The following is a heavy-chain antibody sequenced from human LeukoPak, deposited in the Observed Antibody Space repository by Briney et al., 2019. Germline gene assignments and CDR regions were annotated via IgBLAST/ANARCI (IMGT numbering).Heavy chain of an antibody. CDR1: GYTFTSYD. D-gene: IGHD3-10*01. J-gene: IGHJ4*02. Sequence: ASVNVSCKASGYTFTSYDINWVRQATGQGLEWMGWMNPNSGNTGYAQKFQGRVTMTRNTSISTAYMELSSLRSEDTAVYYCARGPGGHMVRGVRVFDYWGQGTLVTVSS. CDR3: ARGPGGHMVRGVRVFDY. CDR2: MNPNSGNT. V-gene: IGHV1-8*01.